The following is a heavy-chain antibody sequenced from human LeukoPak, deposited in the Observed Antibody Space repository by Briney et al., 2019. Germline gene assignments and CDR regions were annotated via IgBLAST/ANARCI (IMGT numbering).Heavy chain of an antibody. CDR1: GYSISSDYY. Sequence: PSETLSLTCTVSGYSISSDYYWGWIRQPPGKGLEWIASVSHSGSTYYNPSLKSRVTISVDTSKNQFSLKVTSVTAADTAVYYCARSKDILTGYCFDYWGQGTLVTVSS. CDR3: ARSKDILTGYCFDY. J-gene: IGHJ4*02. CDR2: VSHSGST. V-gene: IGHV4-38-2*02. D-gene: IGHD3-9*01.